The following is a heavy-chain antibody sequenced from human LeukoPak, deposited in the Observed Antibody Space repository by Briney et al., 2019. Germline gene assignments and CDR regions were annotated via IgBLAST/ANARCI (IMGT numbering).Heavy chain of an antibody. Sequence: GGSLRLSCAASGFTFSSYSMNWVRQAPGKGLEWVSSISSSSSYIYYADSVKGRFTISRDNAKDSLYLQMNSLRAEDTAVYYCARNWDLLPAAGTDYFDYWGQGTLVTVSS. V-gene: IGHV3-21*01. D-gene: IGHD6-13*01. CDR1: GFTFSSYS. CDR3: ARNWDLLPAAGTDYFDY. J-gene: IGHJ4*02. CDR2: ISSSSSYI.